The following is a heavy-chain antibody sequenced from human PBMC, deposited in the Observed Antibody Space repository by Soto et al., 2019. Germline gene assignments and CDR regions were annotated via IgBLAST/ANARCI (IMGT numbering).Heavy chain of an antibody. V-gene: IGHV4-31*03. CDR1: GGSITSSGYY. CDR2: IYYSGST. CDR3: ARDGYSGSSAHGAFDI. D-gene: IGHD1-26*01. Sequence: QVQLQESGPGLVKPSQTLSLTCTVSGGSITSSGYYWNWVRQHPGKGLEWIGYIYYSGSTYYNPSLKSRVIISVDTSKKWFSLKLNSVTAADTAVYYCARDGYSGSSAHGAFDIWGQGTMVTVSS. J-gene: IGHJ3*02.